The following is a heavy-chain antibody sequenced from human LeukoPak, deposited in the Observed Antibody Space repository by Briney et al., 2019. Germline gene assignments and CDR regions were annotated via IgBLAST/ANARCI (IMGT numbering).Heavy chain of an antibody. D-gene: IGHD2/OR15-2a*01. CDR1: GFVVTANY. CDR3: ALLSGGTFDY. V-gene: IGHV3-53*01. CDR2: ISIDDDT. J-gene: IGHJ4*02. Sequence: GGSLRLSCAGSGFVVTANYLAWARQAPGRGLEWVSTISIDDDTYYGDSVKGRSAISRGESTNTLTLHLDSVRVEDMGVYYCALLSGGTFDYWGQGTQVTVAS.